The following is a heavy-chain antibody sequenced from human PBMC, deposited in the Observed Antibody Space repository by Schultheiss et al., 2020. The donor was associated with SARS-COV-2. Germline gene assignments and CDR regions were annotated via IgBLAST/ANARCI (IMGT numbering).Heavy chain of an antibody. J-gene: IGHJ4*02. CDR1: GGSISSYY. CDR3: AREDYYYGLFGY. CDR2: IYYSGST. Sequence: SETLSLTCTVSGGSISSYYWSWIRQPPGKGLEWIGSIYYSGSTNYNPSLKSRVTISVDTSKNQFSLKLSSVTAADTAVYYCAREDYYYGLFGYWGQGTLVTVSS. V-gene: IGHV4-59*12. D-gene: IGHD3-10*01.